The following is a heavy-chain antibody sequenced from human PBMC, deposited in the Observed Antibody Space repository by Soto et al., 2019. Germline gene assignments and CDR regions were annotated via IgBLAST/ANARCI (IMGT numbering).Heavy chain of an antibody. CDR2: IWYDGSNK. J-gene: IGHJ3*02. D-gene: IGHD1-26*01. CDR3: AAVGAYDAFDI. Sequence: GGSLRLSCAASGFTFSSYGMHWVRQAPGKGLEWVAVIWYDGSNKYYADSVKGRFTISRDNSKNTLYLQMNSLRAEDTAVYYCAAVGAYDAFDIWGQGTMVTVSS. CDR1: GFTFSSYG. V-gene: IGHV3-33*01.